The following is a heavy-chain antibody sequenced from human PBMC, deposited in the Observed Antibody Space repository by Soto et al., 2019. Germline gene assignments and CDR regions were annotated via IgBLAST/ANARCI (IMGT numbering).Heavy chain of an antibody. CDR3: XXXXXYAFDI. CDR1: GFTFSSYS. CDR2: IGGGGTTI. Sequence: EVQLVESGGGLVQPGGSLRLSCAASGFTFSSYSLNWVRQAPGKGLEWVSYIGGGGTTITHADSVKGRFTISRXNAKXXXXXXXXXXXXXXXXXXXXXXXXXYAFDIWGQGTMVTVSS. J-gene: IGHJ3*02. V-gene: IGHV3-48*01.